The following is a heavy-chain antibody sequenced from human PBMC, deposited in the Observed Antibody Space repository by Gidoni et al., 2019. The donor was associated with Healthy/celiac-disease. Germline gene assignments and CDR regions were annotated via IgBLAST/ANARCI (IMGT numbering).Heavy chain of an antibody. CDR1: GFTFSSYH. D-gene: IGHD3-16*01. CDR3: ARVRRGGGMDV. V-gene: IGHV3-13*01. Sequence: EVQLVESGGGLVQPGGSLRLSCAAPGFTFSSYHMHWVRQATGKGLEWVSAIGTAGDTYYPGSVKGRFTISRENAQNSLYLQMNSLGAGDTAVYYCARVRRGGGMDVWGQGTTVTVSS. CDR2: IGTAGDT. J-gene: IGHJ6*02.